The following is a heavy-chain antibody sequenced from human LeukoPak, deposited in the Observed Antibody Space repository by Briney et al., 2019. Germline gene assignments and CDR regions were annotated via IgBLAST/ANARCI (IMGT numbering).Heavy chain of an antibody. CDR1: GFTFSSYW. D-gene: IGHD3-10*01. Sequence: GGSLRLSCAASGFTFSSYWMTWVRQAPGRGLEWVANIEQDGSEKYYLDSVKGRFTISRDNANNSLYLQMNSLRGEDTAVYYCARGFRGANWFDPWGQGTLVTVSS. J-gene: IGHJ5*02. CDR2: IEQDGSEK. V-gene: IGHV3-7*04. CDR3: ARGFRGANWFDP.